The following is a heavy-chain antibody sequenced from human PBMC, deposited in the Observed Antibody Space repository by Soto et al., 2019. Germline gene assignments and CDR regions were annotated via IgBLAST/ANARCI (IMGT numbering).Heavy chain of an antibody. CDR3: AGYDYGDSHFDD. V-gene: IGHV4-59*01. CDR2: IYYSGST. CDR1: GGSISSYY. Sequence: SETLSLTCTVSGGSISSYYWSWIRQPPGKGLEWVGYIYYSGSTKYNPSLKSRVTISVDTSKNQFSLKLSSVTAADTAVYYCAGYDYGDSHFDDWGQGTLVTVS. J-gene: IGHJ4*02. D-gene: IGHD4-17*01.